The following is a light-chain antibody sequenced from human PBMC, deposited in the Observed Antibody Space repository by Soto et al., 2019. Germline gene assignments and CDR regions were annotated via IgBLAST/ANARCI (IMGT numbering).Light chain of an antibody. J-gene: IGLJ3*02. CDR1: SSNIGSNF. CDR3: AAWDDSLSGWV. CDR2: RNN. V-gene: IGLV1-47*01. Sequence: QPVLTQPPSASGTPGQRVTISCSGSSSNIGSNFVYWYQQFPGPAPKLLIYRNNQRPSGVPDRFSGSKSGTSASLAISGLPSEDEADYYCAAWDDSLSGWVFGGGTKLTVL.